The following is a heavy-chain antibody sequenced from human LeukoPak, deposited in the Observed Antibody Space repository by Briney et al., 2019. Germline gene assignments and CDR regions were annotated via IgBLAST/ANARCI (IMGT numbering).Heavy chain of an antibody. CDR1: GGSVSSGSYY. CDR2: IYYSGSN. J-gene: IGHJ3*02. CDR3: VTYCSGGSCYSADVFDI. D-gene: IGHD2-15*01. V-gene: IGHV4-61*01. Sequence: SETLSLTCTVSGGSVSSGSYYWSWIRQPPGKGLEWIGYIYYSGSNNYNPSLKRRVTISVDTSKNQFSLKLSSVTAADTAVYYCVTYCSGGSCYSADVFDIWGQGTMVTVSS.